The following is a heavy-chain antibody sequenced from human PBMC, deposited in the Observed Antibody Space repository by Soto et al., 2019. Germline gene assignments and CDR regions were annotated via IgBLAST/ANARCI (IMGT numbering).Heavy chain of an antibody. CDR3: ASNVGLRYFDWSLDV. V-gene: IGHV4-59*08. J-gene: IGHJ6*04. D-gene: IGHD3-9*01. CDR2: IYYSGST. CDR1: GGSISSYY. Sequence: SETLSLTCTVSGGSISSYYWSWIRQPPGKGLEWIGYIYYSGSTNYNPSLKSRVTISVDTSKNQFSLKLSSVTAADTAVYYCASNVGLRYFDWSLDVWGKGTTVTVSS.